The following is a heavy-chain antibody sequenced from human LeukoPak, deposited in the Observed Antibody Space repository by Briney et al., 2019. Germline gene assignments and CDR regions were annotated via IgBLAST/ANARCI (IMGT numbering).Heavy chain of an antibody. Sequence: PGGSLRLSCAASGFTFSSYSMDWVRQAPGKGLEWVSYISSSSSTIYYADSVKGRFTISRDNAKNSLYLQMNSLRAEDTAVYYCAREIGSGYDSWGQGTLVTVSS. CDR1: GFTFSSYS. V-gene: IGHV3-48*01. D-gene: IGHD5-12*01. CDR2: ISSSSSTI. CDR3: AREIGSGYDS. J-gene: IGHJ4*02.